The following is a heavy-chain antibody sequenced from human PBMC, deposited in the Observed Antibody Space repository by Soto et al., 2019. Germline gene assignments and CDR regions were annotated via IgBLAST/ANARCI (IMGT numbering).Heavy chain of an antibody. CDR3: AKGWAGYYDSSGYYSYDAFDI. V-gene: IGHV3-23*01. CDR2: ISGSGGST. Sequence: GASVKVSCAASGFTFSSYAMSWVRQAPGKGLEWVSAISGSGGSTYYADSVKGRFTISRDNSKNTLYLQMNSLRAEDTAVYYCAKGWAGYYDSSGYYSYDAFDIWGQGTMVTVSS. D-gene: IGHD3-22*01. CDR1: GFTFSSYA. J-gene: IGHJ3*02.